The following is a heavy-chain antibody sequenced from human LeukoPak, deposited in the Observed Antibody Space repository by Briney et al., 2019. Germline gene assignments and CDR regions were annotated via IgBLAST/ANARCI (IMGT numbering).Heavy chain of an antibody. CDR2: IYYSGST. V-gene: IGHV4-59*01. Sequence: SETLSLTCTVSGGSISSYYWSWIRQPPGKGLEWIGYIYYSGSTNYNPSLKSRVTISVDTSKNQSSLKLSSVTAADTAVYYCARVDYYDSSGFRDYWYFDLWGRGTLVTVSS. CDR1: GGSISSYY. J-gene: IGHJ2*01. D-gene: IGHD3-22*01. CDR3: ARVDYYDSSGFRDYWYFDL.